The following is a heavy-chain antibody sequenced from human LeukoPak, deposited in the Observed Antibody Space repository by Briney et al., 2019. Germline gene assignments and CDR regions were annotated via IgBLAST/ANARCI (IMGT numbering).Heavy chain of an antibody. CDR3: AKDKGAVAGYYMDV. Sequence: PGRSLRLPCAASGFTFDDYAMHWVRQAPGKGLEWVSGISWNSGSIGYADSVKGRFTTSRDNAKNSLYLQMNSLRAEDMALYYCAKDKGAVAGYYMDVWGKGTTVTVSS. CDR1: GFTFDDYA. D-gene: IGHD6-19*01. CDR2: ISWNSGSI. J-gene: IGHJ6*03. V-gene: IGHV3-9*03.